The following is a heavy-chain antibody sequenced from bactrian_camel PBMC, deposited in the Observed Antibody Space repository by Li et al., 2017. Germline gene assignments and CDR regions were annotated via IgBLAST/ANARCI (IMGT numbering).Heavy chain of an antibody. Sequence: VQLVESGGGLVQPGGSLRLSRVASGFTIFGYDMSWVRQAPGKGLEWVSYISGSGGSIYYSDSVKGRFTISRDNAKNALYLQMNNVKIEGSAVYYCATGYGSWSLGSWGQGTQVTVS. V-gene: IGHV3S33*01. CDR2: ISGSGGSI. CDR3: ATGYGSWSLGS. J-gene: IGHJ4*01. CDR1: GFTIFGYD. D-gene: IGHD6*01.